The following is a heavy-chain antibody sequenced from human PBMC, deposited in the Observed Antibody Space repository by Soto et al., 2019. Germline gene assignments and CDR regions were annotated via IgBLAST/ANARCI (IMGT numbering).Heavy chain of an antibody. D-gene: IGHD1-1*01. CDR3: TETQLDRSTYGMDV. J-gene: IGHJ6*02. Sequence: EVQLVESGGGLVKPGGSLRLSCAASGFTFSNAWMSWVRQAPGKGLEWVGRIKSKTDGGTTDYAAPVKGRFTISRDDSKNTLYLQMNSLKTEDTAVYYCTETQLDRSTYGMDVWGQGTTVTVSS. CDR1: GFTFSNAW. CDR2: IKSKTDGGTT. V-gene: IGHV3-15*01.